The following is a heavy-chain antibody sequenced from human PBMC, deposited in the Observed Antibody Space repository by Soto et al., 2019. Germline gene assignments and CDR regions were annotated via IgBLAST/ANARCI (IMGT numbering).Heavy chain of an antibody. D-gene: IGHD3-22*01. CDR2: INHSGST. J-gene: IGHJ4*02. Sequence: SETLSLTCAVYGGSFSGYYWSWIRQPPGKGLEWIGEINHSGSTNYNPSLKSRVTISVDTSKNQFSLKLSSVTAADTAVYYCARKKRAMIGSSFDYWGQGTLVTVSS. V-gene: IGHV4-34*01. CDR3: ARKKRAMIGSSFDY. CDR1: GGSFSGYY.